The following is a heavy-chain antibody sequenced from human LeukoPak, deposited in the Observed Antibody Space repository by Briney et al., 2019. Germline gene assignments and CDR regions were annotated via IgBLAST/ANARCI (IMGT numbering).Heavy chain of an antibody. Sequence: SETLSPTCTVSGGSISSYYWSWIRQPPGKGLEWIGYIYYSGSTNYNPSLKSRVTISVDTSKNQFSLKLSSVTAADTAVYYCARAHRGIAAAGHWGQGTLVTVSS. D-gene: IGHD6-13*01. CDR3: ARAHRGIAAAGH. CDR1: GGSISSYY. J-gene: IGHJ4*02. CDR2: IYYSGST. V-gene: IGHV4-59*01.